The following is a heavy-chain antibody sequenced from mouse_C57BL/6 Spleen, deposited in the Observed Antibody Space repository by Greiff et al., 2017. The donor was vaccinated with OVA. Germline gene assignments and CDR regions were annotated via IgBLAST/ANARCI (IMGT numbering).Heavy chain of an antibody. Sequence: QVQLQQPGAELVKPGASVKMSCKASGYTFTTYSIEWMKQKHGKSLEWIGNFHPYNDDTKYNEKFKGKATLTVEKSSSTVSMELSRLTSDDAAVYYCARYSTYLYAMDYWGQGTSVTVSS. CDR1: GYTFTTYS. J-gene: IGHJ4*01. V-gene: IGHV1-47*01. CDR3: ARYSTYLYAMDY. D-gene: IGHD2-5*01. CDR2: FHPYNDDT.